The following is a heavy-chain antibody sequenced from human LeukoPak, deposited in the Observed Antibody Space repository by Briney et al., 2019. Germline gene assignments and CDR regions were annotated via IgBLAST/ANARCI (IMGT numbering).Heavy chain of an antibody. D-gene: IGHD3-16*01. CDR1: GFIFSDYY. Sequence: GGSLRLSCGASGFIFSDYYMSWIRQAPGKGLEWISYISSSGTPKYYADSVKGRFTISRDNPKKSLFLQMNSLRAEDTAVYYCARGRSVYYDYVWGSYVGREGDYWGQGTLVTVSS. CDR3: ARGRSVYYDYVWGSYVGREGDY. CDR2: ISSSGTPK. V-gene: IGHV3-11*04. J-gene: IGHJ4*02.